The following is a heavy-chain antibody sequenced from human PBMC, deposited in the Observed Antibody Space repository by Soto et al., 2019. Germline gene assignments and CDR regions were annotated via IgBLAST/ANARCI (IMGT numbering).Heavy chain of an antibody. CDR2: IYYSGST. V-gene: IGHV4-59*08. CDR3: ASVVVTAKEYLQH. D-gene: IGHD2-21*02. Sequence: PSGTLSLTCTVSGGSISSYYWSWIRQPPGKGLEWIGYIYYSGSTNYNPSLKSRVTISVDTSKNQFSLKLSSVTAADTAVYYCASVVVTAKEYLQHWGQGTLVTVSS. J-gene: IGHJ1*01. CDR1: GGSISSYY.